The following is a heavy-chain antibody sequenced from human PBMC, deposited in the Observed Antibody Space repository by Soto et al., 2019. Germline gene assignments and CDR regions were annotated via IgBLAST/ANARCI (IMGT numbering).Heavy chain of an antibody. J-gene: IGHJ3*02. CDR3: ARVGGGPYYDILTGPGSFDI. D-gene: IGHD3-9*01. V-gene: IGHV4-59*01. CDR1: GGSISSYY. Sequence: PSETLSLTCTVSGGSISSYYWSWIRQPPGKGLEWIGYIYYSGSTNYNPSLKSRVTISVDTSKNQFSLKLSSVTAADTAVYYCARVGGGPYYDILTGPGSFDIWGQGTMVTVSS. CDR2: IYYSGST.